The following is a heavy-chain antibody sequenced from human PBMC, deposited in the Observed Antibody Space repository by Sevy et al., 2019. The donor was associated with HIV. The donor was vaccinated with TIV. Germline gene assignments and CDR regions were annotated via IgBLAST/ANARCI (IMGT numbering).Heavy chain of an antibody. Sequence: GGSLRRSCAASGFTFSSYGMHWVRQAPGKGLEWVAVIWYDGGNKYYVDSVKGRFTISRDNSKNTLSLQMNSLRDEDTAVYYCARDRGVGSYYGVDVWGQGTTVTVSS. CDR2: IWYDGGNK. J-gene: IGHJ6*02. V-gene: IGHV3-33*01. D-gene: IGHD3-10*01. CDR3: ARDRGVGSYYGVDV. CDR1: GFTFSSYG.